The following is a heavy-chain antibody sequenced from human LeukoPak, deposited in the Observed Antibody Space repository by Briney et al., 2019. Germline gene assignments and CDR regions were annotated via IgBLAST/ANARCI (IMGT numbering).Heavy chain of an antibody. CDR1: GGSISSSSYY. Sequence: SETLSITCTVSGGSISSSSYYWGWIRQPPGKGLEWIGSIYYSGSTYYNPSLKSRVTISVDTSKNQFSLKLSSVTAADTAVYYCARVSLVRGAPDYYFDYWGQGTLVTVSP. CDR3: ARVSLVRGAPDYYFDY. D-gene: IGHD3-10*01. J-gene: IGHJ4*02. CDR2: IYYSGST. V-gene: IGHV4-39*01.